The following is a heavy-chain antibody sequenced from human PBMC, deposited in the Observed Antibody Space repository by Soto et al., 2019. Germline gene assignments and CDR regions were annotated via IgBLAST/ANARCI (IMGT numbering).Heavy chain of an antibody. Sequence: SKPLSITCTVSGGSISSGGYYWSWIRQHPGKGLEWIGYIYYSGSTYYNPSLKSRVTISVDTSKNQFSLKLSSVTAADTAVYYCARYSRSCASYGYYGMYGCGQVTTVTFS. CDR2: IYYSGST. J-gene: IGHJ6*02. CDR3: ARYSRSCASYGYYGMYG. CDR1: GGSISSGGYY. D-gene: IGHD2-15*01. V-gene: IGHV4-31*03.